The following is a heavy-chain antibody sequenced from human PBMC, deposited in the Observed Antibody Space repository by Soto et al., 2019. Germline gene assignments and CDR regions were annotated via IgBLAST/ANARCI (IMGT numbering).Heavy chain of an antibody. CDR1: GGTFSSYA. CDR3: ARAREGYSTLHYYYGMDV. CDR2: IIPIFGTA. V-gene: IGHV1-69*13. Sequence: ASVKVSCKASGGTFSSYAISWVRQAPGQGLEWMGGIIPIFGTANYAQKFQGRVTITADESTSTAYMKLSSLRSEDTAVYYCARAREGYSTLHYYYGMDVWGQGTTVTVSS. J-gene: IGHJ6*02. D-gene: IGHD6-13*01.